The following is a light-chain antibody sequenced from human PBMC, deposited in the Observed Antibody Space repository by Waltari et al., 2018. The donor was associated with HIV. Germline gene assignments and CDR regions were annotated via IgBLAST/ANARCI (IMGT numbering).Light chain of an antibody. CDR1: RRDVGSYNL. V-gene: IGLV2-23*01. J-gene: IGLJ3*02. CDR3: CSYAGSSNWV. CDR2: EGI. Sequence: QSALTQPASVSGSPGQSIPISCTGSRRDVGSYNLVSWYQQHPHKAPTLMIYEGINRPSGVSNRFSGSKSGNTASLTISGLQAEDEADYYCCSYAGSSNWVFGGGTKLTVL.